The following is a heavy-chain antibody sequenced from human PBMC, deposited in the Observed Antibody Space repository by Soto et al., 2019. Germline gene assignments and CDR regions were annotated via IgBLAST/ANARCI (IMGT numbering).Heavy chain of an antibody. CDR1: GGSVTSDEDY. CDR3: GRAVALPGLFYFDN. CDR2: ISNSGST. J-gene: IGHJ4*02. D-gene: IGHD1-1*01. Sequence: SETLSLTCTVSGGSVTSDEDYWSWIRQSPGKGLEWIGYISNSGSTGYNPSLKTRLSMSVDRSKNQFTLRLTSVTAADTAVYFCGRAVALPGLFYFDNWGQGTLVTVSS. V-gene: IGHV4-30-4*01.